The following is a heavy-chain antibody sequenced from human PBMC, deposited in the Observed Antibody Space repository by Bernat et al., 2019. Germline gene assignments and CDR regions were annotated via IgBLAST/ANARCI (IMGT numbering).Heavy chain of an antibody. CDR1: GGTFSSYA. CDR3: ARETYSPMVRGVIISPFDY. V-gene: IGHV1-69*04. Sequence: QVQLVQSGAEVKKPGSSVKVSCKASGGTFSSYAISWVRQAPGQGLEWMGRIIPILGIANYAQKFQGRVTITADKSTSTAYMELSSLRSEDTAMYYCARETYSPMVRGVIISPFDYWGQGTLVTVSS. CDR2: IIPILGIA. D-gene: IGHD3-10*01. J-gene: IGHJ4*02.